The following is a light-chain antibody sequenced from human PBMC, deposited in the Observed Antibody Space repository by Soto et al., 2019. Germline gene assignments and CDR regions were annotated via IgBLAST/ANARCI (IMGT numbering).Light chain of an antibody. V-gene: IGLV2-11*01. CDR3: CSFAGSSTSYV. CDR1: SSDVGAYNY. J-gene: IGLJ1*01. Sequence: QSALTQPRSVSGSPGQSVTISCTGTSSDVGAYNYVSWYQQDPGKAPKLIIYDVNKRPSGVPDRFSGSKSGNTASLTISGLQAEDEADYYCCSFAGSSTSYVFGTGTKLTVL. CDR2: DVN.